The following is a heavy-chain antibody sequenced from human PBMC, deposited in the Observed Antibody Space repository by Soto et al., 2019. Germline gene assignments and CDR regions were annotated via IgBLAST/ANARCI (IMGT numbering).Heavy chain of an antibody. J-gene: IGHJ4*02. CDR3: AREGVGPTSGSFEY. CDR2: IIPMFGTT. Sequence: QAHLVQSGAEVKKPGSSMKVSCKVSGGTFSSYVLSWVRQAPGQGLEWMGRIIPMFGTTDYAENFQGRLTIIADESTSTAYMELSSLRSEDTALYFCAREGVGPTSGSFEYWGQGTLVSVST. D-gene: IGHD1-26*01. V-gene: IGHV1-69*15. CDR1: GGTFSSYV.